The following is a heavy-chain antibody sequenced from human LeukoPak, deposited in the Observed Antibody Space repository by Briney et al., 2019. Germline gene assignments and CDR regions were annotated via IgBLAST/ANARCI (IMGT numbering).Heavy chain of an antibody. J-gene: IGHJ4*02. CDR1: GYTFTSYG. CDR2: ISAYNGNT. CDR3: ARDLTTSFGESPNFDY. Sequence: GASVKVSCKASGYTFTSYGISWVRQAPGQGLEWMGWISAYNGNTNYAQKLQGRVTMTTDTSTSTAYMELWSLRSDDTAVYYCARDLTTSFGESPNFDYWGQGTLVTVSS. D-gene: IGHD3-10*01. V-gene: IGHV1-18*01.